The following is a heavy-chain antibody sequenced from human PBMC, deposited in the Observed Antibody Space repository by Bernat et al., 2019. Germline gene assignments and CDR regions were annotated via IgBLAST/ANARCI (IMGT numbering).Heavy chain of an antibody. CDR1: GYTFTSYY. D-gene: IGHD2-2*03. V-gene: IGHV1-46*03. J-gene: IGHJ6*02. Sequence: QVQLVQSGAVVKKPGASVKVSCKASGYTFTSYYMHWVRQAPGQGLEWMGIINPSGGSTSYAQKFQGRVTMTRDTSTSTVYMELSSLRSEDTAVYYCASENGYCSSTSCYLGGYGMDVWGQGTTVTVSS. CDR2: INPSGGST. CDR3: ASENGYCSSTSCYLGGYGMDV.